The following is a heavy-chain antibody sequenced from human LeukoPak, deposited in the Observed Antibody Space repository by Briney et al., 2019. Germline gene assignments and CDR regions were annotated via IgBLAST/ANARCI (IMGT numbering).Heavy chain of an antibody. CDR1: GGSISSYY. CDR3: ARLKGQWFGELHYYFDY. CDR2: IYYSGST. J-gene: IGHJ4*02. Sequence: SETLSLTCTVSGGSISSYYWSWIRQPPGKGLEWIGGIYYSGSTYYNPSLMSRVTISVDTSKNQFSLKLSSVTAADTAVYYCARLKGQWFGELHYYFDYWGQGTLVTVSS. D-gene: IGHD3-10*01. V-gene: IGHV4-59*05.